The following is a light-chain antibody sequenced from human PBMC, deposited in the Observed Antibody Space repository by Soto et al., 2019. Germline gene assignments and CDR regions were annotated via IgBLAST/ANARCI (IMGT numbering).Light chain of an antibody. V-gene: IGKV2-30*01. Sequence: DVVMTQSPLSLPVTLVQPASISCRSSRSLVYSDGNTSLNWFQQRPGQSPRRLIFEVSNRDFGVPDRFCGSASGTDFKLKISRVEAEDVGVYYCMQGTHWPPTFGQGTK. CDR1: RSLVYSDGNTS. J-gene: IGKJ1*01. CDR2: EVS. CDR3: MQGTHWPPT.